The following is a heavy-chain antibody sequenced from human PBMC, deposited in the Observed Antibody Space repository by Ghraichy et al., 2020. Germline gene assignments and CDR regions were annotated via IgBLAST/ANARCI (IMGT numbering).Heavy chain of an antibody. CDR1: GFSFSDYS. CDR3: ARDGTTVTGTGNYGMDV. D-gene: IGHD4-17*01. CDR2: ISSTTPYI. V-gene: IGHV3-21*01. Sequence: GESLRLSCTGSGFSFSDYSLNWVRQAPGKGLEWVSSISSTTPYIYYADSVKGRFTISRDNAKKSIYLQMDSLRPEDTGLYYCARDGTTVTGTGNYGMDVWGQGTTVTVSS. J-gene: IGHJ6*02.